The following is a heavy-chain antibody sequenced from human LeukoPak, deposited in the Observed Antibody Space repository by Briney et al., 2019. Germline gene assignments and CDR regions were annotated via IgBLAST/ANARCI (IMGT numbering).Heavy chain of an antibody. Sequence: GGSLRLSCAASGFTLSSYGMHWVRQAPGKGLEWVAVISYDGSNKYYADSVKGRFTISRDNSKNTLYLQMNSLRAEDTAVYYCARKLSQTMIVVTGVLDYWGQGTLVTVSS. CDR3: ARKLSQTMIVVTGVLDY. V-gene: IGHV3-30*03. J-gene: IGHJ4*02. CDR1: GFTLSSYG. CDR2: ISYDGSNK. D-gene: IGHD3-22*01.